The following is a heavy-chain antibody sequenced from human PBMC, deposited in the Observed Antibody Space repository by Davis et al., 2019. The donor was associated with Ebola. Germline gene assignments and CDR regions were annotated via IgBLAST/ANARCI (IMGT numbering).Heavy chain of an antibody. V-gene: IGHV3-23*01. CDR1: GFTLSNDA. Sequence: GGSLRLSCVASGFTLSNDAMSWVRQAPGKGLEWVSGLSGSGAMTYYADSVRGRFTISRDNYKNTLLVQMYSLRVEDTAEYYCARGLWEEFDQWGQGTPVTVSS. CDR3: ARGLWEEFDQ. J-gene: IGHJ4*02. D-gene: IGHD1-26*01. CDR2: LSGSGAMT.